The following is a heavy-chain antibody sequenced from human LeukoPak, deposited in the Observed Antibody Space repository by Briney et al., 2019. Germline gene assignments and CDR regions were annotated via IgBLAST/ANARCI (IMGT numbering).Heavy chain of an antibody. D-gene: IGHD3-10*01. V-gene: IGHV3-23*01. Sequence: GGSLRLYCAASGFTFSSYSMNWVRQAPGKGLEWVSAISGSGGSTYYADSVKGRFTISRDNSKNTLYLQMNSLRAEDTAVYYCAKEGLDYYGSGSLDYWGQGTLVTVSS. CDR3: AKEGLDYYGSGSLDY. CDR2: ISGSGGST. CDR1: GFTFSSYS. J-gene: IGHJ4*02.